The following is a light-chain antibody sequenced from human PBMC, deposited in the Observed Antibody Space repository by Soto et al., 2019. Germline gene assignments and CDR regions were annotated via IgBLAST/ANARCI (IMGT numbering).Light chain of an antibody. J-gene: IGLJ2*01. CDR3: GGWDNSLSGPV. V-gene: IGLV1-47*01. CDR1: SSNIGSNY. CDR2: RNN. Sequence: QAVVTQPPSASGTPGQRVTITCSGSSSNIGSNYVYWYQQLPGTAPKLLIYRNNQRPSGVPARFSGSKSGTSASLAISGLRSEDEADYYCGGWDNSLSGPVFGGGTQLTVL.